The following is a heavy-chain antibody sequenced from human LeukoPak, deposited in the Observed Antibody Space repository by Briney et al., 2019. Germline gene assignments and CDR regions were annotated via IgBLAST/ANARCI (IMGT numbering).Heavy chain of an antibody. Sequence: SDTLSLTCTVSGCSISSYYLSWIRQPPGHGLEWIGYMYYSGSTNYNPSLKSRVTIPVDTSKNQFSLKLSSVTAADTAVYYCARESSYYDSSGYQYPDCWGQGAMATVPS. CDR3: ARESSYYDSSGYQYPDC. V-gene: IGHV4-59*01. CDR2: MYYSGST. CDR1: GCSISSYY. J-gene: IGHJ4*02. D-gene: IGHD3-22*01.